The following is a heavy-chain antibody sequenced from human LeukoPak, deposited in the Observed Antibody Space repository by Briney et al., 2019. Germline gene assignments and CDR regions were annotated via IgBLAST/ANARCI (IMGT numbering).Heavy chain of an antibody. J-gene: IGHJ4*02. CDR2: ISSGGRTI. CDR3: TRPYYDDSPTD. D-gene: IGHD3-16*01. CDR1: GFTFSDYY. V-gene: IGHV3-11*04. Sequence: GGSLRLSCVTSGFTFSDYYMGWIRQAPGKVLEWVSYISSGGRTIYYADSVKGRFTISRDNANNSLYLQMDSVRAEDTAVYYCTRPYYDDSPTDWGQGTLVTVSS.